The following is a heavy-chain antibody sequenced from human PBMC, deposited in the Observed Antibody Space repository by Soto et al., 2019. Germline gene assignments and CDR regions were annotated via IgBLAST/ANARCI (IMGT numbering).Heavy chain of an antibody. V-gene: IGHV3-30*18. CDR1: GFTFSSYV. CDR2: ISHDGRNK. Sequence: QVQLVQSGGGVVQPGRSPRLSCAASGFTFSSYVTHWVRQAPGKGLEWVAVISHDGRNKYYADSVKGRFTISRDNSKNTLYLQMNSLRTEDTAVYYCAKGGPDCASTTCYLLVAIDIWGQGTMVTVSS. D-gene: IGHD2-2*01. J-gene: IGHJ3*02. CDR3: AKGGPDCASTTCYLLVAIDI.